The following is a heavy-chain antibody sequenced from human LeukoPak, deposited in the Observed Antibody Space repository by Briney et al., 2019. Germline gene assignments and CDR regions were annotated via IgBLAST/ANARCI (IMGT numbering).Heavy chain of an antibody. CDR3: AREGGPYRPLDY. V-gene: IGHV4-4*02. CDR1: GGSITNNNY. Sequence: SETLSLTCGVSGGSITNNNYWTWVRQPPGKGLEWIGEVNLQGSTNYNPSLMGRVAISVDTSENHISLQLTSVTAADTAVYYCAREGGPYRPLDYSGQGTLVTVSS. CDR2: VNLQGST. J-gene: IGHJ4*02.